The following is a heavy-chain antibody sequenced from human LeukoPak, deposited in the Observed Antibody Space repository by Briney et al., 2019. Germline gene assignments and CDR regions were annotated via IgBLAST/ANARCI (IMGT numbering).Heavy chain of an antibody. J-gene: IGHJ6*02. CDR1: GFTFTNAW. Sequence: GGSLRLSCAASGFTFTNAWMSWVRQAPGKGLEWVGRIKRKIDGGTTDYAAPVKGRFTISRDDSKNTLYLQMNSLKTEDTAVYYCTTNTAMVSSRMDFWGQGTTVAVSS. CDR2: IKRKIDGGTT. V-gene: IGHV3-15*01. D-gene: IGHD5-18*01. CDR3: TTNTAMVSSRMDF.